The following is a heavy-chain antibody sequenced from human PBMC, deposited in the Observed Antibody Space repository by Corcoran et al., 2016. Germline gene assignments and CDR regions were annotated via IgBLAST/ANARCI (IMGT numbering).Heavy chain of an antibody. V-gene: IGHV3-13*01. J-gene: IGHJ4*02. CDR2: IGTTDDT. CDR3: VRGRNANYQDSSGHVVH. CDR1: GFTFSRYD. Sequence: DVQLVESGGGLTQPGGSLRLSCAASGFTFSRYDIHWVRQSTGKGLEWVSAIGTTDDTYYSGSVKGRFTISREDARNSLYLQMNDLRAGDTDVYYCVRGRNANYQDSSGHVVHWGQGTPVTVSS. D-gene: IGHD3-22*01.